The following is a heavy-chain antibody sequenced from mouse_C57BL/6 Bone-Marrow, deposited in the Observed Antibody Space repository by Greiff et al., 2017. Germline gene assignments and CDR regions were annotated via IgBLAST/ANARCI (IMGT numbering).Heavy chain of an antibody. V-gene: IGHV14-1*01. D-gene: IGHD1-1*01. CDR1: GFNIKDYY. CDR3: TTRYDGNSPFAY. Sequence: EVQLQQSGAELVRPGASVKLSCTASGFNIKDYYMHWVKQRPEQGLEWIGRIDPEGGDTEYAAKFQGKATMTADTSSNTAYLQLSSLTSEDTAVYYCTTRYDGNSPFAYWGQGTLVTVSA. CDR2: IDPEGGDT. J-gene: IGHJ3*01.